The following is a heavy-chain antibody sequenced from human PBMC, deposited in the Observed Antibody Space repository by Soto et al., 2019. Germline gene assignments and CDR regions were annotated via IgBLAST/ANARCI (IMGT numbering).Heavy chain of an antibody. J-gene: IGHJ1*01. CDR2: ISTDGGGT. V-gene: IGHV3-64*07. CDR1: GFSFTTYA. Sequence: EVQLVESGGGLVQPGGSLRLSCAASGFSFTTYAMHWVRQAPGKGLQYVAAISTDGGGTYYTDSVKGRFIISRDNSKSTLYLQMGSLRGEDMAVYYCARYGSGSAYEHWGQGALVTVSS. D-gene: IGHD3-10*01. CDR3: ARYGSGSAYEH.